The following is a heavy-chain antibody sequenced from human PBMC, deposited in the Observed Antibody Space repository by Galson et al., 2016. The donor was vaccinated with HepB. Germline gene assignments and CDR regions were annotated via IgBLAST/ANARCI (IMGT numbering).Heavy chain of an antibody. D-gene: IGHD2-15*01. CDR3: ARTYLLDY. V-gene: IGHV3-30*19. CDR2: ISHDGTSK. J-gene: IGHJ4*02. Sequence: SLRLSCAASGFTISYYGVHWVRQAPGKGLEWVALISHDGTSKYYADSLKGQFTISRDNSKNTLYLQMNSLRVEDTAVYYCARTYLLDYWGQGTPVTVSS. CDR1: GFTISYYG.